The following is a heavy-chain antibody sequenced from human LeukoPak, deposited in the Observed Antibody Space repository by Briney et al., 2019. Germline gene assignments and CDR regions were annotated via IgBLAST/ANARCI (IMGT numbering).Heavy chain of an antibody. Sequence: GGSLRLSCAASGFTFSSYSMNWVRQAPGQGLEWVSSITRSSTSTYYTDSVRGRFTISRDNAKNSLYLQMNSLRAEDTAVYYCARDNWNDAPGGFDPWGQGTLVTVSS. CDR2: ITRSSTST. CDR1: GFTFSSYS. CDR3: ARDNWNDAPGGFDP. V-gene: IGHV3-21*01. D-gene: IGHD1-20*01. J-gene: IGHJ5*02.